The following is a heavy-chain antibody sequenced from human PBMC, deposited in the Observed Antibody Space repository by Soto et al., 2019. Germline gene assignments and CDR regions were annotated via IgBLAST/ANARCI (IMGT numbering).Heavy chain of an antibody. CDR3: ARYRRYSSSSEPRIYYYYIDV. D-gene: IGHD6-6*01. CDR1: GGSISSYY. V-gene: IGHV4-59*01. Sequence: SETLSLTCTVSGGSISSYYWSWIRQPPGKGLEWIGYIYYSGSTNYNPSLKSRVTISVDTSKNQFSLKLSSVTAADTAVYYCARYRRYSSSSEPRIYYYYIDVRGKGTTVTVSS. CDR2: IYYSGST. J-gene: IGHJ6*03.